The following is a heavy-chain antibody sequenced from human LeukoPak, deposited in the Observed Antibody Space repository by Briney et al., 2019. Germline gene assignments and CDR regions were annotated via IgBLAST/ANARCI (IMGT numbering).Heavy chain of an antibody. CDR2: ISYDGSNK. CDR3: ARPDSSGHDY. Sequence: GGSLRLSCAASGFTFSSYSMNWVRQAPGKGLEWMAVISYDGSNKYYADSVKGRFTISRDNSKNTLYLQMNSLRAEDTAVYYCARPDSSGHDYWGQGTLVTVSS. J-gene: IGHJ4*02. V-gene: IGHV3-30*03. D-gene: IGHD6-19*01. CDR1: GFTFSSYS.